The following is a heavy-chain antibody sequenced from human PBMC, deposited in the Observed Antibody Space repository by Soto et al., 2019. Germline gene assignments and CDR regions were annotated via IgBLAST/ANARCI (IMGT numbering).Heavy chain of an antibody. D-gene: IGHD3-16*02. CDR2: INHSGST. CDR1: GGSFSGYY. Sequence: SETLSLTCAVYGGSFSGYYWSWIRQPPGKGLEWIGEINHSGSTNYNPSLKSRVTISVDTSKNQFSLKLSSVTAADTAVYYCARGRRSVYNPTYYYYMDVWGKGTTVTVSS. J-gene: IGHJ6*03. V-gene: IGHV4-34*01. CDR3: ARGRRSVYNPTYYYYMDV.